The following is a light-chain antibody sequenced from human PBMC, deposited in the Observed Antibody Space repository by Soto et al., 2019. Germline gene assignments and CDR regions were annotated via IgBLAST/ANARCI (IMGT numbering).Light chain of an antibody. J-gene: IGKJ5*01. Sequence: QSPVTLSSSPGERATLSCSSLQSVGSDYLGWYQQKPGQAPRLLIYESSNRATGVPVRFSGSGSGTVFTLTIGSLEPEDSAVYYCQQRKNWPPITFGQGTRLEIK. CDR1: QSVGSDY. CDR2: ESS. CDR3: QQRKNWPPIT. V-gene: IGKV3D-20*02.